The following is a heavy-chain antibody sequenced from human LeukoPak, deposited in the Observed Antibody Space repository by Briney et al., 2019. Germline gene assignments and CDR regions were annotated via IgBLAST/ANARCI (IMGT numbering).Heavy chain of an antibody. D-gene: IGHD3-22*01. CDR2: IYYSGST. Sequence: PSETLSLTCTVSGGSISSSSYYWGWIRQPPGKGLEWIGSIYYSGSTYYNPSLKSRVTISVDTSKNQFSLKLNSVTATDTAVYYCARGYDSSSYYYFDYWGQGTLVTVSS. J-gene: IGHJ4*02. CDR1: GGSISSSSYY. CDR3: ARGYDSSSYYYFDY. V-gene: IGHV4-39*07.